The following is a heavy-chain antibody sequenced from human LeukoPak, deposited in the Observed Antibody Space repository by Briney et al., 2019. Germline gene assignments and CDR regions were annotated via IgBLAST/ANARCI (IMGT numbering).Heavy chain of an antibody. Sequence: PSETLSLTCTVSGGSISSYYWSWIRQPPGKGLEWIGYIYYSGSTNYNPSLKSRVTISVDTSKNQFSLKLSSVTAADTAVYYCARQYQLRYFDWLLYWYFDLWGRGTLVTVSS. J-gene: IGHJ2*01. CDR2: IYYSGST. V-gene: IGHV4-59*08. CDR3: ARQYQLRYFDWLLYWYFDL. CDR1: GGSISSYY. D-gene: IGHD3-9*01.